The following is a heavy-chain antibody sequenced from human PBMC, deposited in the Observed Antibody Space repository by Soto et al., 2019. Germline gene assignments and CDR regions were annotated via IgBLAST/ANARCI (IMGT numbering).Heavy chain of an antibody. V-gene: IGHV3-33*01. CDR3: ARGGKGAGIGFYFPG. CDR2: IWYDGSKR. D-gene: IGHD1-1*01. J-gene: IGHJ4*02. Sequence: QVQLVESGGGVVQPGGSLRLSCVASGFTFSSNGMHWVRQAPGKGLEWVAVIWYDGSKRFYADSVKGRFTISRDNSKKMVDLQMSSLRAEDTGGYYCARGGKGAGIGFYFPGWGQGMLVTVSS. CDR1: GFTFSSNG.